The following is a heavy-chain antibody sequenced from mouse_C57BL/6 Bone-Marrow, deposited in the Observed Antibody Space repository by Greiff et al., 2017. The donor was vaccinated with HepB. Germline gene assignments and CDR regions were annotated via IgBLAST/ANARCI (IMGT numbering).Heavy chain of an antibody. J-gene: IGHJ2*01. V-gene: IGHV14-4*01. CDR3: TKVPNYYGSRVY. CDR1: GFNIKDDY. D-gene: IGHD1-1*01. Sequence: VQLQQSGAELVRPGASVKLSCTASGFNIKDDYMHWVKQRPEQGLEWIGWIDPENGDTEYASKFQGKATITADTSSNTAYLQLSSLTSEDTAVYYCTKVPNYYGSRVYWGQGTTLTVSS. CDR2: IDPENGDT.